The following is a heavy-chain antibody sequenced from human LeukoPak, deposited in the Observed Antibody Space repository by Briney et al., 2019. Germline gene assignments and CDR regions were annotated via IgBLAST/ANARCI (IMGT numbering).Heavy chain of an antibody. CDR1: GFTFSSYA. Sequence: PGRSLRLSCAASGFTFSSYAMHWVRQAPGKGLEWVAVISYDGSNKYYADSVKGRFTISRDNSKNTLYLQMNSLRAEDTAVYYCARASYDYVWGSYRHQRTCFDYWGQGTLVTVSS. J-gene: IGHJ4*02. D-gene: IGHD3-16*02. CDR3: ARASYDYVWGSYRHQRTCFDY. CDR2: ISYDGSNK. V-gene: IGHV3-30-3*01.